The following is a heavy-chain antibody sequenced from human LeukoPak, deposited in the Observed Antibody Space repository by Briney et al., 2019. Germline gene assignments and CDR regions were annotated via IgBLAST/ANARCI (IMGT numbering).Heavy chain of an antibody. Sequence: GGSLRLSCAASGFTFSRYEMNWVRQAPGKGLEWVSYISSSGSTIYYADSVKGRFTISRDNAKNSLYLQMNSLRAEDTAVYYCARGKSYYYDSSDYFDYWGQGTLVTVSS. CDR2: ISSSGSTI. CDR3: ARGKSYYYDSSDYFDY. J-gene: IGHJ4*02. V-gene: IGHV3-48*03. CDR1: GFTFSRYE. D-gene: IGHD3-22*01.